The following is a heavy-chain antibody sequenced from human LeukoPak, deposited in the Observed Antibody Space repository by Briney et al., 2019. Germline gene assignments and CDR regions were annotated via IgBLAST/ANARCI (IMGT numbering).Heavy chain of an antibody. CDR3: AKKVFSGWYGAFDI. D-gene: IGHD6-19*01. Sequence: GGSLRLSCAGSGFSFSNYGMHWVRQAPDKGLEWVAVIAMDGSNKYYADSVKGRFTISRDNSKNTLYLQMNSLRAEDTAVYYCAKKVFSGWYGAFDIWGQGTMVTVSS. V-gene: IGHV3-30*18. J-gene: IGHJ3*02. CDR1: GFSFSNYG. CDR2: IAMDGSNK.